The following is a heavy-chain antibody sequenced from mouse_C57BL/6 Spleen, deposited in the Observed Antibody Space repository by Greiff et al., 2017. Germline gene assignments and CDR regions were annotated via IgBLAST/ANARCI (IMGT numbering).Heavy chain of an antibody. CDR2: IRLKSDNYAT. CDR3: TGLTVGAY. J-gene: IGHJ3*01. Sequence: EVMLVEFGGGLVQPGGSMKLSCVASGFTFSNYWMNWVRQSPEKGLEWVAQIRLKSDNYATHYAASVKGRFTISRDDSKSSVYLQMNNLRAEDTGIYYCTGLTVGAYWGQGTLVTVSA. D-gene: IGHD1-1*01. V-gene: IGHV6-3*01. CDR1: GFTFSNYW.